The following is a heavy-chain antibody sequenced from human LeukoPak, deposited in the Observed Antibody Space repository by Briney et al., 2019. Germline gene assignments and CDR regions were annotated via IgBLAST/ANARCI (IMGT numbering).Heavy chain of an antibody. V-gene: IGHV3-21*06. D-gene: IGHD3-9*01. Sequence: GGSLRLSCAASGFTFSRYSINWVRKAPGKGLEWVSSYSGGSAYIYYADSVKGRVTISRDYGKNTLYLHMNSLRDDDTAVYYCATDQRYAFDYWGQGILVTV. CDR3: ATDQRYAFDY. CDR1: GFTFSRYS. J-gene: IGHJ4*02. CDR2: YSGGSAYI.